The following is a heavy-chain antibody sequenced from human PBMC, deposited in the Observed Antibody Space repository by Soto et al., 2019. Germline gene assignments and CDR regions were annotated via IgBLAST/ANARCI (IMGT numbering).Heavy chain of an antibody. CDR1: GYTFSSYA. J-gene: IGHJ4*02. CDR3: AKGTSGITIFGVLIHPFDY. CDR2: INAGNGNT. Sequence: PQASLKVSCKTPGYTFSSYAMHWVRHDPGQRLEWMGWINAGNGNTNYADSVKGRFTISRDNAKNTLYLQMNSLRAEDTAVYYCAKGTSGITIFGVLIHPFDYWGQGTLVTVSS. V-gene: IGHV1-3*01. D-gene: IGHD3-3*01.